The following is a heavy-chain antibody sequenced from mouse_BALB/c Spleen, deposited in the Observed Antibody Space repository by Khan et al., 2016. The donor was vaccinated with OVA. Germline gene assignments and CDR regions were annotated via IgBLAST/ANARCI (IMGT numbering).Heavy chain of an antibody. D-gene: IGHD1-1*01. Sequence: VQLQQSGPELMKPGASVKISCRASGYSFTTYDIHWVKQSHGKTLEWIGYIDPFNGGSTYNQKFKAKATLTVDKSSSTAYMHLSSLTSEDSAVYYCTRHGSTSWFAYWGQGTLVTVSA. CDR2: IDPFNGGS. CDR1: GYSFTTYD. CDR3: TRHGSTSWFAY. J-gene: IGHJ3*01. V-gene: IGHV1S135*01.